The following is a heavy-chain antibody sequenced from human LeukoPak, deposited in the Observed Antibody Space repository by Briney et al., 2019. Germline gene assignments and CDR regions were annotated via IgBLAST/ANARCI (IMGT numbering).Heavy chain of an antibody. CDR1: GFNFKSFW. Sequence: GGSLRLSCAASGFNFKSFWMSWVRQVPTRGLEWVATIDYDGSGKYYVDSVKGRFTISRDNVKNSLYLEMNILRAEDTAIYFWAKYPRTFDFWGQGILVTVSS. D-gene: IGHD2-2*02. CDR3: AKYPRTFDF. J-gene: IGHJ4*02. CDR2: IDYDGSGK. V-gene: IGHV3-7*01.